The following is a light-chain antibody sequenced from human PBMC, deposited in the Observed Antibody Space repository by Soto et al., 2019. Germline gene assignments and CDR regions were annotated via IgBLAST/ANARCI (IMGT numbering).Light chain of an antibody. CDR3: QQYNNWPYT. J-gene: IGKJ2*01. Sequence: EIMMTQSPVTLSVSPGERATLSCTASQSVSSNLAWYQQKPGQAPRLLIYGASTRATGIPARFSGSGSGTDFTLTISSLQSEDFAVYYCQQYNNWPYTFGQGTKLEIK. V-gene: IGKV3-15*01. CDR2: GAS. CDR1: QSVSSN.